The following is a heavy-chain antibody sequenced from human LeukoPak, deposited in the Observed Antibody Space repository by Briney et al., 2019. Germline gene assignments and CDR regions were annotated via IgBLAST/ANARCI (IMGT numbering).Heavy chain of an antibody. V-gene: IGHV3-9*01. J-gene: IGHJ1*01. Sequence: QPGRSLRLSCGASGFTFGDYAFHWVRQAPGKGLEWVSSITWNSGSLAYADSVKGRFTISRDNAENSLYLQMNSLRPEDTAYYYCAKDKGRYSDSSLDNWGQGTLVIISS. CDR2: ITWNSGSL. D-gene: IGHD3-22*01. CDR3: AKDKGRYSDSSLDN. CDR1: GFTFGDYA.